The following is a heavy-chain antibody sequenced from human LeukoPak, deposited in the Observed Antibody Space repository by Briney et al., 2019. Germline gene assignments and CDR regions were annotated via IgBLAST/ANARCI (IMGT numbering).Heavy chain of an antibody. Sequence: SETLSLTCTVSGGSISGSSYYWGWIRQPPGKGLEWIETINYSGVTYYNPCLKSRVTISVDSSKNQFSLKLSSVTAADTAVYYCVRLQAVTGNFDYWGQGALVTVSS. CDR1: GGSISGSSYY. D-gene: IGHD1-20*01. CDR2: INYSGVT. CDR3: VRLQAVTGNFDY. V-gene: IGHV4-39*07. J-gene: IGHJ4*02.